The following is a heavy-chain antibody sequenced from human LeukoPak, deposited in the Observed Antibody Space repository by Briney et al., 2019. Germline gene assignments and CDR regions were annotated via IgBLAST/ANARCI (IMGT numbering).Heavy chain of an antibody. CDR3: ATTYYYDSSGYYYLDV. D-gene: IGHD3-22*01. Sequence: PSETLSLTCAVYGGSFSGYYWSWIRQPPGKGLEWIGEINHSGSTNYNPSLKSRVTISVDTSKNQFSLKLSSVTAADTAVYYCATTYYYDSSGYYYLDVWGQGTTVTVSS. CDR1: GGSFSGYY. J-gene: IGHJ6*03. CDR2: INHSGST. V-gene: IGHV4-34*01.